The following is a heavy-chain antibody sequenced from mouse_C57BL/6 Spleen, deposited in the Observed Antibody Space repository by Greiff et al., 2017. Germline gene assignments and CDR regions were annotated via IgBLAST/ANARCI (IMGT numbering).Heavy chain of an antibody. CDR2: ISSGSSTI. CDR3: ARWDYGYYFDY. V-gene: IGHV5-17*01. J-gene: IGHJ2*01. CDR1: GFTFSDYE. D-gene: IGHD1-2*01. Sequence: EVQGVESGGGLVKPGGSLKLSCAASGFTFSDYEMHWVRQAPEKGLEWVAYISSGSSTIYYADTVKGRFTISRDNAKNTLFLQMTSLRSEDTAMYYCARWDYGYYFDYWGQGTTLTVSS.